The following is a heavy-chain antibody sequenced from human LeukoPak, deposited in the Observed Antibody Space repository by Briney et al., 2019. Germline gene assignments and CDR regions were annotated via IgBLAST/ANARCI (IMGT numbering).Heavy chain of an antibody. V-gene: IGHV4-39*07. J-gene: IGHJ6*03. CDR1: GGSISSSSYY. CDR2: IYYSGST. D-gene: IGHD1-26*01. CDR3: ARANGSPRVFYYYYYMDV. Sequence: SETLSLTCTVSGGSISSSSYYWGWIRQPPGKGLEWIGSIYYSGSTNYNPSLKSRVTISVDTSKNQFSLKLSSVTAADTAVYYCARANGSPRVFYYYYYMDVWGKGTTVTISS.